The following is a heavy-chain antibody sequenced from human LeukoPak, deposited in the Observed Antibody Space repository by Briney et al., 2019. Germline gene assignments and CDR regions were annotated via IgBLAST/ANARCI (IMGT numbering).Heavy chain of an antibody. J-gene: IGHJ4*02. V-gene: IGHV3-74*01. Sequence: GGSLRLSCAASGFTFSSYEMNWVRQAPGKGLVWVSRINSDGSSTSYADSVKGRFTISRDNAKNTLYLQMNSLRAEDTAVYYCAREPYCSGGSCSLDYWGQGTLVTVSS. CDR2: INSDGSST. CDR1: GFTFSSYE. CDR3: AREPYCSGGSCSLDY. D-gene: IGHD2-15*01.